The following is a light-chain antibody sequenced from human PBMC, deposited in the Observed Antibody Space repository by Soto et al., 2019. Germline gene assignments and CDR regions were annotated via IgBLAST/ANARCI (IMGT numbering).Light chain of an antibody. Sequence: EIVMTQSPASLSVSPGDGATLSCRASQSDASNVAWYQQKPGQGPRLLIHGASTRAVGVPARFSGSGSGTDFTLTISSLQSEDFAVYYCQQYHNWPPQYTFGQGTKLQIK. V-gene: IGKV3-15*01. CDR2: GAS. CDR1: QSDASN. CDR3: QQYHNWPPQYT. J-gene: IGKJ2*01.